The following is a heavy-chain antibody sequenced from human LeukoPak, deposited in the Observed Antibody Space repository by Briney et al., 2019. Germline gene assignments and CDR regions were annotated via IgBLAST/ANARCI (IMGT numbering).Heavy chain of an antibody. CDR2: ISGSGGST. V-gene: IGHV3-23*01. CDR3: AKSNSGYTLNWFDP. J-gene: IGHJ5*02. CDR1: GFTFSSYA. Sequence: PGGSLRLSCAASGFTFSSYAMSWVRQAPGKGLEWVSAISGSGGSTYYADSVKGRFTISRDNSKNTLYLQVNSLRAEDTAVYYCAKSNSGYTLNWFDPWGQGTLVTVSS. D-gene: IGHD5-12*01.